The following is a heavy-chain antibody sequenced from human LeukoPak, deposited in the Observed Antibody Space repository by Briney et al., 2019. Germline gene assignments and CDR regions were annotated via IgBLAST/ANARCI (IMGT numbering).Heavy chain of an antibody. CDR3: ARGLVVPAAPGDAFDT. Sequence: ASVKVSCKASGYTFTSYGISWVRQAPGQGLEWMGWISAYNGNTNYAQKLQGRVTMTTDTSTSTAYMELRSLRSDDTAVYYCARGLVVPAAPGDAFDTWGQGTMVTVSS. D-gene: IGHD2-2*01. CDR1: GYTFTSYG. J-gene: IGHJ3*02. CDR2: ISAYNGNT. V-gene: IGHV1-18*01.